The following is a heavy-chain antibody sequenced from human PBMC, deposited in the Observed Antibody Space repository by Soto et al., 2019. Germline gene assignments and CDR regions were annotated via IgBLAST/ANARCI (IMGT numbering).Heavy chain of an antibody. J-gene: IGHJ6*02. CDR2: IIPIFGTA. CDR1: GGTFSSYA. V-gene: IGHV1-69*13. D-gene: IGHD6-13*01. Sequence: ASVKVSCKASGGTFSSYAISWVRQAPGQGLEWMGGIIPIFGTANYARKFQGRVTITADESTSTAYMELSSLRSEDTAVYYCARDREAAAGSYYGMDVWGQGTTVTVSS. CDR3: ARDREAAAGSYYGMDV.